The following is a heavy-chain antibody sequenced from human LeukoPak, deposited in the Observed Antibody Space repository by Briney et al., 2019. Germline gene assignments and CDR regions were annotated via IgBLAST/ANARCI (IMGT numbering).Heavy chain of an antibody. V-gene: IGHV4-61*01. CDR2: IYYSGST. Sequence: SETLSLTCNVSGGSVSSGSYYWSWIRQPPGKGLEWIGYIYYSGSTNYNPSLKSRVTISVDTSKNQFSLKLSSVTAADTAVFYCARVASGYDVFDIWGQGTMVTVSS. CDR3: ARVASGYDVFDI. CDR1: GGSVSSGSYY. D-gene: IGHD3-3*01. J-gene: IGHJ3*02.